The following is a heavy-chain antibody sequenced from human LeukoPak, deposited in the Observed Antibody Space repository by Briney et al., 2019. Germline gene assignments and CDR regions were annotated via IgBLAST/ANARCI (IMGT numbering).Heavy chain of an antibody. V-gene: IGHV1-18*01. Sequence: ASVKVSCKASGYTFTSYGISWVRQAPGQGLEWMGWISAYNGNTNYAQKFQGRVTITADESTSTAYMELSSLRSEDTAVYYCASLLTPAASSKYFDYWGQGTLVTVSS. CDR2: ISAYNGNT. CDR1: GYTFTSYG. D-gene: IGHD2-2*01. J-gene: IGHJ4*02. CDR3: ASLLTPAASSKYFDY.